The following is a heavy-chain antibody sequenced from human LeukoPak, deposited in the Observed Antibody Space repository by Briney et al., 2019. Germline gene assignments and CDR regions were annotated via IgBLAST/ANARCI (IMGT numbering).Heavy chain of an antibody. CDR1: GGSISSYY. Sequence: PSETLSLTCTVSGGSISSYYWSWIRQPPGKGLEWIGYIYYSGSTNYNPSLKSRVTISVDTSKNQFSLKLSFVTAADTAVYYCAREGTDQYYYYYMDVWGKGTTVTVSS. V-gene: IGHV4-59*01. CDR3: AREGTDQYYYYYMDV. D-gene: IGHD3-10*01. CDR2: IYYSGST. J-gene: IGHJ6*03.